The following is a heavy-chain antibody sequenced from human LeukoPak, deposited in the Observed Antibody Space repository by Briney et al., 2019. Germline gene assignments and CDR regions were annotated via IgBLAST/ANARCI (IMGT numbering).Heavy chain of an antibody. D-gene: IGHD6-6*01. CDR1: GGSISSGGHS. CDR2: IYHSGSGST. V-gene: IGHV4-30-2*01. Sequence: ASETLSLTCTVSGGSISSGGHSWSWIRQPPGKDLEWIVYIYHSGSGSTYYNPSLKSRVTISVDTSKNQFSLKLSSVTAADTAVYYCARGEAARPDLGEYFQHWGQGTLVTVSS. CDR3: ARGEAARPDLGEYFQH. J-gene: IGHJ1*01.